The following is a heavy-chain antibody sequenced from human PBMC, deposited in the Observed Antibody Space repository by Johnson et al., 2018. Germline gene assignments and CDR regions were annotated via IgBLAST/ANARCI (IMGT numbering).Heavy chain of an antibody. CDR3: SKDRLVRSWCAALDI. D-gene: IGHD6-13*01. CDR2: LSWNSGSI. V-gene: IGHV3-9*01. J-gene: IGHJ3*02. Sequence: VQLVESGGGLVQPGRSLRLSSAASGFTFDDYAMHWVRPAPRKGLEWVSGLSWNSGSIGYADSVKGRFTISRDNAKNSLYLQMNSLRAEDTALYYCSKDRLVRSWCAALDIWGQGTMVTVSS. CDR1: GFTFDDYA.